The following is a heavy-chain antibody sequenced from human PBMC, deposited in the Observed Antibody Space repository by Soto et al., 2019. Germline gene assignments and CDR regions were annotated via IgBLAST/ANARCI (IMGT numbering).Heavy chain of an antibody. V-gene: IGHV3-23*01. CDR1: GFTFSSYA. CDR3: AKGVVPAAIFYYSYMDV. J-gene: IGHJ6*03. D-gene: IGHD2-2*02. CDR2: ISGSGGST. Sequence: EVQLLESGGGLVQPGGSLRLSCAASGFTFSSYAMSWVRQAPGKGLEWVSAISGSGGSTYYADSVKGRFTISRDNSKNTLYLQMNSLRAEDTAVYYCAKGVVPAAIFYYSYMDVWGKGTTVTVSS.